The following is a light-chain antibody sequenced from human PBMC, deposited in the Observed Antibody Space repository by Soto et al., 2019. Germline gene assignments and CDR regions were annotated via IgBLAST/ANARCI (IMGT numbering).Light chain of an antibody. Sequence: EIVMTQSPSTVSASPGESATISCRASQSVDNNVAWYQQKPGQAPRLLIVGSFARATGIPARFSGSGSGSEFTLTISGLQSEDFAVYYCQQYNDRPPITFGQGTRLEIK. J-gene: IGKJ5*01. CDR1: QSVDNN. CDR3: QQYNDRPPIT. CDR2: GSF. V-gene: IGKV3-15*01.